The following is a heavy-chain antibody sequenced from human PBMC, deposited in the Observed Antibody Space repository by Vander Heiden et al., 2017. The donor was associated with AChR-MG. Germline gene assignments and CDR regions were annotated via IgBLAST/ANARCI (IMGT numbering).Heavy chain of an antibody. CDR2: INPNSGGT. D-gene: IGHD3-10*01. V-gene: IGHV1-2*02. CDR1: GYTFTGYY. J-gene: IGHJ4*02. Sequence: QVQLVQSGAEVQKPGASVKVSCTASGYTFTGYYMHWVRQAPGQGREWMGWINPNSGGTNYAQKFQGRGTMTRDTSISTAYMERSRLRSDDTAVYYCAREPGGGGSGSFLYYFDYWGQGTLVTVSS. CDR3: AREPGGGGSGSFLYYFDY.